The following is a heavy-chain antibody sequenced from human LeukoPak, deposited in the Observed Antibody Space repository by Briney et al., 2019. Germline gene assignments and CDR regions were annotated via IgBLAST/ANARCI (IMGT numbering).Heavy chain of an antibody. CDR1: GFTLSTYS. V-gene: IGHV3-21*05. Sequence: GGSLRLSCAASGFTLSTYSMNWVRQAPGKGLEWVSYITSSSYTNYADSVKGRFTISRDNAKNSLYLQMNNLRAEDTAVYYCARDYSDSSGYPFDYWGQGTLVTVSS. CDR3: ARDYSDSSGYPFDY. J-gene: IGHJ4*02. CDR2: ITSSSYT. D-gene: IGHD3-22*01.